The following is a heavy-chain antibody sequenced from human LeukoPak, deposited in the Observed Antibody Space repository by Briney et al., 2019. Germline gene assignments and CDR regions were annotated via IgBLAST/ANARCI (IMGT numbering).Heavy chain of an antibody. Sequence: PSETLSLTCTVSGGSISSSSYYWGWIRQPPGKGLEWIGSIYYSGSTYYNPSLKSRVTISVDTSKNQFSLKLSSVTAADTAVYYCARVCSGHSQYYYYYYMDVWGKGNTVTVSS. CDR2: IYYSGST. CDR3: ARVCSGHSQYYYYYYMDV. CDR1: GGSISSSSYY. J-gene: IGHJ6*03. D-gene: IGHD2-15*01. V-gene: IGHV4-39*07.